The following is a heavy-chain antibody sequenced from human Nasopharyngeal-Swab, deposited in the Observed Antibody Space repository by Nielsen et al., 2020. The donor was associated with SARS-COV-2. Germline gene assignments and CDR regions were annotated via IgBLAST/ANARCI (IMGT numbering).Heavy chain of an antibody. CDR2: ISSSSSYI. Sequence: GESLKISCAASGFTFSSYSMNWVRQAPGKGLEWVSSISSSSSYIYYADSVKGRFTISRDNAKNSLYLQMNSLRAEDTAVYYCARRDTVTLYYYYYGMDVWGQGTTVTVSS. CDR1: GFTFSSYS. V-gene: IGHV3-21*01. J-gene: IGHJ6*02. CDR3: ARRDTVTLYYYYYGMDV. D-gene: IGHD4-11*01.